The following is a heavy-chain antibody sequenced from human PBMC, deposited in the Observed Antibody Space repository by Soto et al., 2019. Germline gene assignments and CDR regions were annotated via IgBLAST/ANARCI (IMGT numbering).Heavy chain of an antibody. D-gene: IGHD2-8*01. CDR3: AKGISLGCTNGVCSPFDY. Sequence: QVQLVESGGGVVQPGRSLRLSCAASGFTFSSYGMHWVRQAPGKGLEWVAVISYDGSNKYYADSVKGRFTISRDNSKNTLYLQMNSLRAEDTAVYYCAKGISLGCTNGVCSPFDYWGQGTLVTVSS. V-gene: IGHV3-30*18. CDR2: ISYDGSNK. CDR1: GFTFSSYG. J-gene: IGHJ4*02.